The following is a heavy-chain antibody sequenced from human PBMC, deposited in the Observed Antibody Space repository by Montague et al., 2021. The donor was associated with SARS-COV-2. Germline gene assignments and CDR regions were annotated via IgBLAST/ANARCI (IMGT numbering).Heavy chain of an antibody. CDR1: GGFISSSSYY. D-gene: IGHD5-24*01. Sequence: SETLSLTCTVSGGFISSSSYYWGWIRQPPGKGLEWIGYIDYSGSTNYNRSLKGRVTISVGTTKNQFSLKLSSVTAADTAVYYCARVFPRWLQFDPYFDYWGQGTLVTVSS. J-gene: IGHJ4*02. CDR2: IDYSGST. V-gene: IGHV4-61*05. CDR3: ARVFPRWLQFDPYFDY.